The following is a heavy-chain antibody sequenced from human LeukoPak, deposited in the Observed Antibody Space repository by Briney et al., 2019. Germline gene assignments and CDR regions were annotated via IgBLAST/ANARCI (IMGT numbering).Heavy chain of an antibody. CDR3: ARLVSISSSLNWFDP. CDR1: GYSFTSYW. D-gene: IGHD6-6*01. J-gene: IGHJ5*02. Sequence: GESLKISCQGSGYSFTSYWIGWVRQMPGKGLEWMGIIYPGDSDTRYSPSFQGQVTISADKSISTAYLQWSSLKASDTAMYYCARLVSISSSLNWFDPSGQGTLVTVCS. V-gene: IGHV5-51*01. CDR2: IYPGDSDT.